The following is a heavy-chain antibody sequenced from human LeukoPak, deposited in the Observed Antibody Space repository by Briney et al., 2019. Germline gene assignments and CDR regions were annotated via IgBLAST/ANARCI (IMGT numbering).Heavy chain of an antibody. D-gene: IGHD5-24*01. CDR3: TRHLGDGYNLLVGGSVPYYFDY. V-gene: IGHV3-73*01. CDR2: IRSKANSYAT. CDR1: GFTFSGSA. Sequence: PGGSLRLSCAASGFTFSGSAMHWVRQASGKGLEWVGRIRSKANSYATAYAASVKGRFTISRDDSKNTAYLQMNSLKTEDTAVYYCTRHLGDGYNLLVGGSVPYYFDYWGQGTPVTVSS. J-gene: IGHJ4*02.